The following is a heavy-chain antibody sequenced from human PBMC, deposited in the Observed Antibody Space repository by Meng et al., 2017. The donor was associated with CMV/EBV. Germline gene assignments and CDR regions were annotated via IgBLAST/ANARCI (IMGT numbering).Heavy chain of an antibody. V-gene: IGHV1-69*12. D-gene: IGHD5-24*01. CDR3: ARMPRDGYNYIDY. J-gene: IGHJ4*02. Sequence: QVQVVLSRAEVKKPGASVKVSCKASGGTFSSYAISWVRQASGQGLEWMGGIIPIFGTANYAQKFQGRVTITADESTSTAYMELSSLRSEDTAVYYCARMPRDGYNYIDYWGQGTLVTVSS. CDR1: GGTFSSYA. CDR2: IIPIFGTA.